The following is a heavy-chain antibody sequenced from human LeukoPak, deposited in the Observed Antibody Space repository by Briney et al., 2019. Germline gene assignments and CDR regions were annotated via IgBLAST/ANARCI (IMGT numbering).Heavy chain of an antibody. V-gene: IGHV4-34*12. CDR2: IIHSGST. CDR1: GGSFSDYY. J-gene: IGHJ4*02. Sequence: SETLSLTCAVYGGSFSDYYWSWIRQSPGKGLEWIGEIIHSGSTNSNPSLKSRVTMSVDTSKNQFSLSLTSVTAADTAVYYCARSQTNIVNYPADYWGQGTLVTASS. D-gene: IGHD4-11*01. CDR3: ARSQTNIVNYPADY.